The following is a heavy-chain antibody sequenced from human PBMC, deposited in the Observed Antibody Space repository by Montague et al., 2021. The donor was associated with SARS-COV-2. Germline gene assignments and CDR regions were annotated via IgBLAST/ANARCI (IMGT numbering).Heavy chain of an antibody. CDR1: GASFSNYY. D-gene: IGHD2-15*01. V-gene: IGHV4-59*01. CDR3: AREGYCSCGTCYSSGPNWFDP. J-gene: IGHJ5*02. Sequence: SETLSLTCTVSGASFSNYYWSWIRQPPGKGLEWIGYIYYTGTTNYNPSLKSRVTISIDTSRTQFSLKLTSVTAADTAVYYCAREGYCSCGTCYSSGPNWFDPWGQGTLVTVSS. CDR2: IYYTGTT.